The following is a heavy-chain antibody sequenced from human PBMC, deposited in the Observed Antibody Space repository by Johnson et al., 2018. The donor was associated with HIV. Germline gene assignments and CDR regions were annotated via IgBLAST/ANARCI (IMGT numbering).Heavy chain of an antibody. CDR2: IWSDGSNK. V-gene: IGHV3-33*03. J-gene: IGHJ3*02. Sequence: QVQLVESGGGVVQPERSLRLSCAASGFTFGNYAMHWVRQHPGEGLEWVAVIWSDGSNKYYAASVKGRFTVSRDNSKNTLYLQMSNLRADDTAVYYCAKLTIFGVVPPNEGDAFDIWGQGTMVTVSS. D-gene: IGHD3-3*01. CDR3: AKLTIFGVVPPNEGDAFDI. CDR1: GFTFGNYA.